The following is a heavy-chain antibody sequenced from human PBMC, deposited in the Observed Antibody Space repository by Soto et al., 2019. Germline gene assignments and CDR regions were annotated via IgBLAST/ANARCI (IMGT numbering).Heavy chain of an antibody. D-gene: IGHD3-16*01. CDR3: ARDSRYYDSGGRRGQNTWFAP. CDR2: IIPIFGTV. J-gene: IGHJ5*02. Sequence: SVKVSCKASGYTFTSYYMHWVRQAPGQGLEWMGGIIPIFGTVDYAQKFQGRLTITADESTSTAYMELSSLRSEDTAVYYCARDSRYYDSGGRRGQNTWFAPWGQEPLVTVSS. V-gene: IGHV1-69*13. CDR1: GYTFTSYY.